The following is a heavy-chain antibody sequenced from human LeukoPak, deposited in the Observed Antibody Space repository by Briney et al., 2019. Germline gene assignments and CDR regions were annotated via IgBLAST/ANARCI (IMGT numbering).Heavy chain of an antibody. V-gene: IGHV4-4*07. CDR2: IHASGTT. CDR3: ARGTYFSDTYYFEY. D-gene: IGHD3-22*01. Sequence: PSETLSLTCTVSSGSISSDSWNWIRRPAGKGLEWIGRIHASGTTNYNPSLKSRVTMSIDTSKSQFSLQLASVTAADTAVYYCARGTYFSDTYYFEYWGQGTLVTVSS. CDR1: SGSISSDS. J-gene: IGHJ4*02.